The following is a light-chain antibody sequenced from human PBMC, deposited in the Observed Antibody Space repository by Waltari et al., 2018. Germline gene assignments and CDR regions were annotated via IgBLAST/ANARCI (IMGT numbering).Light chain of an antibody. CDR3: QQFGSSPWT. Sequence: EIVLTQSPGTLSLSPEERATLSCRASQSVGTNYLAWYQQKPGQAPRLLIDGTSSRATGIPDRFSGSGYGTDFTLTISRLEPEDFAVYYCQQFGSSPWTFGHGTKVEIK. CDR2: GTS. CDR1: QSVGTNY. J-gene: IGKJ1*01. V-gene: IGKV3-20*01.